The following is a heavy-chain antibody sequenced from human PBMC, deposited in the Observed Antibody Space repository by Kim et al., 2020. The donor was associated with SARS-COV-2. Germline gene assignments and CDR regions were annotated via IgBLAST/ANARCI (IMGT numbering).Heavy chain of an antibody. J-gene: IGHJ4*02. CDR2: K. D-gene: IGHD1-26*01. Sequence: KYYVDSMRGRFTISRDNTKNLLYLQMNGLRAADTALYYCARYGRGSYYFDSWGQGVLVIVSS. CDR3: ARYGRGSYYFDS. V-gene: IGHV3-7*03.